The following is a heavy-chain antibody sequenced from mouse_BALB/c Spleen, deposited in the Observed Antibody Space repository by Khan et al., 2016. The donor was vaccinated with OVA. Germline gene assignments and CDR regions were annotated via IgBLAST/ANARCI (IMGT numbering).Heavy chain of an antibody. V-gene: IGHV5-6-4*01. CDR2: VNRFSSYT. D-gene: IGHD2-1*01. J-gene: IGHJ1*01. Sequence: EVELVESGGGLVKPGGSLKLSCAASGFTFSTYTMSWVRQAPEKRLEWVAIVNRFSSYTYYPDSVTGRFTISRAPAQNTLYLQMSSLKSGDTGLYYWTRDGNYGHGYLDVWGAGTTVTVSS. CDR3: TRDGNYGHGYLDV. CDR1: GFTFSTYT.